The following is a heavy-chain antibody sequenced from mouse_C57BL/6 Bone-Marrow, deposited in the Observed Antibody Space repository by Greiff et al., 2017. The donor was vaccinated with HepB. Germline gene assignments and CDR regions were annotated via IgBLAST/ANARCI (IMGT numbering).Heavy chain of an antibody. Sequence: QVQLQQPGAELVMPGASVKLSCKASGYTFTSYWMHWVKQRPGQGLEWIGEIDPSDSYTNYNQKFKGKSTLTVDKSSSTAYMQLSSRTSEDSAVYYCALYRGFAYWGQGTLVTVSA. CDR2: IDPSDSYT. J-gene: IGHJ3*01. D-gene: IGHD1-1*01. CDR1: GYTFTSYW. V-gene: IGHV1-69*01. CDR3: ALYRGFAY.